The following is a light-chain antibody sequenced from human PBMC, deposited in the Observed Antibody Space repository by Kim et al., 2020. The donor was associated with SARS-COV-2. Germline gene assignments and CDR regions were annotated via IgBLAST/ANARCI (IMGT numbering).Light chain of an antibody. CDR1: SLRSYY. CDR2: GKN. V-gene: IGLV3-19*01. J-gene: IGLJ3*02. Sequence: SSELTQDPAVSVALGQTVRITCQGDSLRSYYATWYQQKPGQAPVFVIYGKNNRPSGIPDRFSGSSSGNTASLTITGAQAEDEADYYCNSRDSSGNHWMFGGGTQLTVL. CDR3: NSRDSSGNHWM.